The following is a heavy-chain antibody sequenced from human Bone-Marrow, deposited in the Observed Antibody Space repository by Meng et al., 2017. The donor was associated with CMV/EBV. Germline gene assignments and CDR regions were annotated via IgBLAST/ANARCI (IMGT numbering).Heavy chain of an antibody. Sequence: GGSLRLSCAASGFTFSSYSVNWVRQAPGKGLEWVSSISRSSSYIYHTDSVKGRFTISRDNAKNTLYLQMNSLRAEDTAVYYCAREGYCSSTSCSIKYWGQGTLVTVSS. CDR2: ISRSSSYI. CDR1: GFTFSSYS. D-gene: IGHD2-2*01. CDR3: AREGYCSSTSCSIKY. V-gene: IGHV3-21*01. J-gene: IGHJ4*02.